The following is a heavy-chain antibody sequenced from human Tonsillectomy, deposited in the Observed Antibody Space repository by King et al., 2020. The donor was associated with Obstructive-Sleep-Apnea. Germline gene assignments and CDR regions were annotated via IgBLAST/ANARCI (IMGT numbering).Heavy chain of an antibody. CDR1: GFTFSSYA. Sequence: VQLVESGGGVVQPGRSLRLSCAASGFTFSSYAMHWVRQGPGKGLEWVAVISYDGSNKYCADSVKGRFTISRDNSKNTLYLQMNSLRAEDTAVYYCARVYVSTSSGGHPDYWGQGTLVTVSS. CDR2: ISYDGSNK. CDR3: ARVYVSTSSGGHPDY. J-gene: IGHJ4*02. D-gene: IGHD3-22*01. V-gene: IGHV3-30*04.